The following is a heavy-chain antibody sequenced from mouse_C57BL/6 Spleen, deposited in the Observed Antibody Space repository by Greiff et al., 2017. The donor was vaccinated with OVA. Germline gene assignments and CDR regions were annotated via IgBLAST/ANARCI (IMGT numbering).Heavy chain of an antibody. J-gene: IGHJ2*01. CDR1: GYTFTSYW. CDR3: ARPSVVAHLDY. D-gene: IGHD1-1*01. V-gene: IGHV1-59*01. CDR2: IDPSDSYT. Sequence: VQLQQPGAELVRPGTSVKLSCKASGYTFTSYWMHWVKQRPGQGLEWIGVIDPSDSYTNYNQKFKGKATLTVDTSSSTAYMQLSILTSEDSAVYYCARPSVVAHLDYWGQGTTLTVSS.